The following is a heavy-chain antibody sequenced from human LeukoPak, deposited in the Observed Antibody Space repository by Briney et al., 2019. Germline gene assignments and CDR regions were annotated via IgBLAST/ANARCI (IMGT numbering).Heavy chain of an antibody. D-gene: IGHD2-21*01. J-gene: IGHJ1*01. CDR1: GFTFSSYG. CDR2: IYHSGTT. V-gene: IGHV4-38-2*02. Sequence: PGGSLRLSCAASGFTFSSYGMNWVRQAPGKGLEWIGSIYHSGTTYYHPSLKSRVTISVDTSKNQFSLKLSSVTAADTAIYYCARDIPSGYFDHWGQGTLVTVSS. CDR3: ARDIPSGYFDH.